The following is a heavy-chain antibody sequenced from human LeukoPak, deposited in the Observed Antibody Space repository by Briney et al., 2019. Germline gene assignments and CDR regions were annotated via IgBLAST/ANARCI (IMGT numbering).Heavy chain of an antibody. CDR2: IYYSGST. CDR3: ARTTEAHSWRTRYYDYYMDV. CDR1: GGSISSYY. Sequence: SETLSLTCTVSGGSISSYYWSWIRQPPGKGLEWIGYIYYSGSTNYNPSLKGRVTISVDTSKNQFSLKLSSVTAADTAVYYCARTTEAHSWRTRYYDYYMDVWGKGTTVTVSS. V-gene: IGHV4-59*01. D-gene: IGHD6-13*01. J-gene: IGHJ6*03.